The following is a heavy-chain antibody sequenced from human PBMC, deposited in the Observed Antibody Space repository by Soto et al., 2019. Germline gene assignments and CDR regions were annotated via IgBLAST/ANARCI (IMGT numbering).Heavy chain of an antibody. J-gene: IGHJ3*02. CDR1: GFTFSSYA. V-gene: IGHV3-23*01. D-gene: IGHD3-10*01. CDR2: ISGSGGST. CDR3: AKVGEYYYGIRASFEI. Sequence: EVQLLESGGGLVQPGGSLRLSCAASGFTFSSYAMSWVRQAPGKGLEWVSAISGSGGSTYYADSVKGRFTISRDNSKNTLYLQMNSLRAEDTAVYYCAKVGEYYYGIRASFEIWGQGTMVTVSS.